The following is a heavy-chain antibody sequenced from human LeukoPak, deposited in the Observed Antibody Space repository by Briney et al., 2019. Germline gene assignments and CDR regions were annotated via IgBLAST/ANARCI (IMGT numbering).Heavy chain of an antibody. CDR3: TTAPILGVVISVY. CDR1: GFNFSSYA. V-gene: IGHV3-23*01. CDR2: IIGSGGST. Sequence: GGSLRLSCAASGFNFSSYAMRWVRPAPGKGMEWVSAIIGSGGSTYYTDSVTGRFTISRANSKTTLYLQMNSMSAEDTAVYYCTTAPILGVVISVYWGQGTQVT. D-gene: IGHD3-3*01. J-gene: IGHJ4*02.